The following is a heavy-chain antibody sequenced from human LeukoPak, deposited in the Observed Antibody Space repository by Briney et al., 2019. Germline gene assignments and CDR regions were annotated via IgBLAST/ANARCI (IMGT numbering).Heavy chain of an antibody. CDR1: GFTFSSYG. CDR2: IRYDGSNK. Sequence: TGGSLRLSCEASGFTFSSYGMHWVRQAPGKGLEWVTFIRYDGSNKYYTDSVKSRFTISRDNSKNTLYLQMNSLRAEDTAVYYCAKDGTDFWSGYDNWFDPWGQGTLVTVSS. V-gene: IGHV3-30*02. D-gene: IGHD3-3*01. J-gene: IGHJ5*02. CDR3: AKDGTDFWSGYDNWFDP.